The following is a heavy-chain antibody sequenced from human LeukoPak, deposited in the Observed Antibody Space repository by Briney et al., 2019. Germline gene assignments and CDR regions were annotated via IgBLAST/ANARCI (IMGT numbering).Heavy chain of an antibody. CDR1: GGTFGSYA. V-gene: IGHV1-69*13. Sequence: SVKVSCKASGGTFGSYAISWVRQAPGQGLEWMGGIIPIFGTANYAQKFQGRVTITADESTSTAYMELSSLRSEDTAVYYCARDRNGVGYFDYWGQGTLVTVSS. J-gene: IGHJ4*02. CDR3: ARDRNGVGYFDY. CDR2: IIPIFGTA. D-gene: IGHD2-8*01.